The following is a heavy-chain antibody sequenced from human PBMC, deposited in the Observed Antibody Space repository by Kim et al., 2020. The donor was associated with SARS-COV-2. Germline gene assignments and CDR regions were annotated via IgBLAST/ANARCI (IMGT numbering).Heavy chain of an antibody. D-gene: IGHD3-10*01. CDR2: IYYSGST. CDR1: GGSISSSSYY. Sequence: SETLSLTCTVSGGSISSSSYYWGWIRQPPGKGLEWIGCIYYSGSTYYNPSLKSRVTISVDTSKNQFSLKLSSVTAADTAVYYCARAYYGSDAFDIWGQGTMVTVSS. CDR3: ARAYYGSDAFDI. J-gene: IGHJ3*02. V-gene: IGHV4-39*01.